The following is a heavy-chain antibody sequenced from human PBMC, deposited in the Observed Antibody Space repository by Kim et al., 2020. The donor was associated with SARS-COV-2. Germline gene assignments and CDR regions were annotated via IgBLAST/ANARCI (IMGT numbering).Heavy chain of an antibody. J-gene: IGHJ4*02. V-gene: IGHV1-69*02. D-gene: IGHD6-13*01. Sequence: YAQKFQGRVTITADKSTSTAYMELSSLRSEDTAVYYCARQQQLPSGYFDYWGQGTLVTVSS. CDR3: ARQQQLPSGYFDY.